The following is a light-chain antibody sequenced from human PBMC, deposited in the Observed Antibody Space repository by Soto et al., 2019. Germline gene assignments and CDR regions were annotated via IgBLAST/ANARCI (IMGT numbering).Light chain of an antibody. CDR3: QQLNTYPYT. J-gene: IGKJ2*01. Sequence: DIQLTQSPSFLSASVGDRVTITCRASQAISISLAWYQQKPGKAPQLLIYAASTLQSGVPSRFGGSGSGTEFTLTIGSLQPEDLATYSCQQLNTYPYTFGQGTYLEI. CDR2: AAS. V-gene: IGKV1-9*01. CDR1: QAISIS.